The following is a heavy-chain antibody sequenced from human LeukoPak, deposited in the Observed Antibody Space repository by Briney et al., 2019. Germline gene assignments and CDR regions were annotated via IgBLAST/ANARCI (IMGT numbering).Heavy chain of an antibody. V-gene: IGHV4-39*01. CDR1: GDSISTSSYY. D-gene: IGHD3-10*01. Sequence: SETLSLTCSVSGDSISTSSYYWGWIRQPPGKGLEWIGTIYYSGSTYYNPSLTSRVTISVDTSKNQFSLKLSSVTAADTAVYYCARFDLLGELPSAFDYWGQGTLVTVSS. CDR3: ARFDLLGELPSAFDY. J-gene: IGHJ4*02. CDR2: IYYSGST.